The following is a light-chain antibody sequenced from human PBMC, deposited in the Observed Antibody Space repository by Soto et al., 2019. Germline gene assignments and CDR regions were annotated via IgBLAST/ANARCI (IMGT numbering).Light chain of an antibody. Sequence: QSALTQPASVSGSPGQSITISCTGTSSDIGSFTFVSWYQQHPGKVPKLMIFDVNRRPSGVSDRFSGSKSGNTASLTISGLQAEDEGDYYCSSYTSSSTHGFGRGTRSPS. J-gene: IGLJ1*01. CDR1: SSDIGSFTF. CDR3: SSYTSSSTHG. CDR2: DVN. V-gene: IGLV2-14*03.